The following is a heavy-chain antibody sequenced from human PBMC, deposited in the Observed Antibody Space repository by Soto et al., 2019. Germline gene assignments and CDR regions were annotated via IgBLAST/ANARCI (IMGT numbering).Heavy chain of an antibody. D-gene: IGHD5-12*01. V-gene: IGHV4-31*03. Sequence: SETLSLTCTVSGGSISSGGYYWSWIRQHPGKGLEWIGYIYYSGSTYYNPSLKSRVTISVDTSKNQFSLKLSSVTAADTAVYYCARDIVATGFFDPWGQGTLVTVSS. CDR1: GGSISSGGYY. J-gene: IGHJ5*02. CDR2: IYYSGST. CDR3: ARDIVATGFFDP.